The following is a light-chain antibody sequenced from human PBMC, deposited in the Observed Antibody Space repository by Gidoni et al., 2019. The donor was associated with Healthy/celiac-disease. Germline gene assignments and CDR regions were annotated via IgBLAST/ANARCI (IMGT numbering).Light chain of an antibody. V-gene: IGKV3-11*01. Sequence: EIVLTQSPATLSLSQVERSTLSCRASQSVSSYLAWYQQKPGQAPRLLIYDASNSATGIPARFSGSGSGTDFTLTISSLEPEDFAVYYCQQRSNWPPVTFXGXTKVEIK. CDR1: QSVSSY. CDR3: QQRSNWPPVT. CDR2: DAS. J-gene: IGKJ4*01.